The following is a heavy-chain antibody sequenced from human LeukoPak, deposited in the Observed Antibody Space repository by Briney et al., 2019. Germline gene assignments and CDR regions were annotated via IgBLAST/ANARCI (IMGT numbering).Heavy chain of an antibody. CDR2: IKQDGSVK. V-gene: IGHV3-7*01. CDR3: ARIGYSSSSNDY. D-gene: IGHD6-6*01. CDR1: GFNFNHYW. Sequence: PGGSLRLSCAASGFNFNHYWMSWVRQAPGKGLEWVANIKQDGSVKYYVDPVKGRFTIFRDNAKNAVYLQMNSLRDDDTAVYYCARIGYSSSSNDYWGQGTLVIVSS. J-gene: IGHJ4*02.